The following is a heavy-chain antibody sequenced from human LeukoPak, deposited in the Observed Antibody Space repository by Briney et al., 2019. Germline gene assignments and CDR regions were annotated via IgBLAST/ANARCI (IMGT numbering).Heavy chain of an antibody. CDR2: IYSGGST. J-gene: IGHJ4*02. D-gene: IGHD3-22*01. Sequence: QPGGSLRLSCAASGFTVSSSYMSWVRQAPGKGLEWVSVIYSGGSTYYADSVKGRFTISRDNSKNTLYLQMNSLRAEDTAVCYCATEGQYYDSSGYPTWTFDSWGQGTLVTVSS. V-gene: IGHV3-66*02. CDR1: GFTVSSSY. CDR3: ATEGQYYDSSGYPTWTFDS.